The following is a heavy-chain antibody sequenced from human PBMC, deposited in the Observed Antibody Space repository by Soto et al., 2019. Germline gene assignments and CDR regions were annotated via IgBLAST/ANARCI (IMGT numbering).Heavy chain of an antibody. CDR1: GGSVNSHA. V-gene: IGHV1-69*19. Sequence: QVQLDQSGAEVKKAGSSVQVSCKAFGGSVNSHAISWVRQAPGQGLEWMGGIIRMFGTTTYAHKFQAGVTIRADASTIPVYLDRSSLRSEDTAVYYCARSRNVAEFNDYGGNYHGFDICGQGTMVTVSS. D-gene: IGHD4-17*01. J-gene: IGHJ3*02. CDR3: ARSRNVAEFNDYGGNYHGFDI. CDR2: IIRMFGTT.